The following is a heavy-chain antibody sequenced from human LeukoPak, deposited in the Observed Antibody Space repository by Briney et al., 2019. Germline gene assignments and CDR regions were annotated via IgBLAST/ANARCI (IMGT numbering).Heavy chain of an antibody. CDR2: TYYRSKWYN. J-gene: IGHJ5*02. CDR3: ASSPVEYSSSWYNWFDP. CDR1: GDSVSSNSAA. V-gene: IGHV6-1*01. Sequence: SQTLSLTCAISGDSVSSNSAAWNWIRQSPSRGLEWLGRTYYRSKWYNDYAVSVKSRITINPDTSKNQFSLQLNSVTPEDTAVYYCASSPVEYSSSWYNWFDPWGQGTLVTVSS. D-gene: IGHD6-13*01.